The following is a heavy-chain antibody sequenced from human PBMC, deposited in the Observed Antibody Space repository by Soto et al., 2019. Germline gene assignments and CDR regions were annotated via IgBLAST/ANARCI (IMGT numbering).Heavy chain of an antibody. CDR1: GFTFSSYW. V-gene: IGHV3-7*01. CDR2: IKQDGSEK. CDR3: ARDLLGYCSSRSCFFNWYFDL. Sequence: EVQLVESGGGLVQPGGSLRLSCAASGFTFSSYWMSWVRQAPGKGLEWVANIKQDGSEKYYVDSVKGRFTISRDNAKNELYLQMSSLTAKDTAVYYCARDLLGYCSSRSCFFNWYFDLWGRGTLVTVSS. J-gene: IGHJ2*01. D-gene: IGHD2-15*01.